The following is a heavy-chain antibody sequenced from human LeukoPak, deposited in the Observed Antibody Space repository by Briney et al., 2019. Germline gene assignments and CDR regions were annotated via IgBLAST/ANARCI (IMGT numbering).Heavy chain of an antibody. CDR1: GGTFSSYA. CDR2: IIPIFGTA. V-gene: IGHV1-69*13. J-gene: IGHJ3*02. D-gene: IGHD6-19*01. Sequence: SVKVSCKASGGTFSSYAISWVRQAPGQGLEWMGGIIPIFGTANYAQKFQGRVTITADESTSTAYMELSSLRSEDTAVYYCARESSGWSGGAFDIWGQGTMVTVSS. CDR3: ARESSGWSGGAFDI.